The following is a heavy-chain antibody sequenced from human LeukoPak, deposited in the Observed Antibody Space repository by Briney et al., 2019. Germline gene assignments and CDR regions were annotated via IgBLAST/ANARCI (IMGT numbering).Heavy chain of an antibody. D-gene: IGHD5-18*01. CDR1: GYTFTNYS. CDR3: ARSAGYSYNYGENSFDI. J-gene: IGHJ3*02. Sequence: ASVKVSCKASGYTFTNYSISWVRQAPGQGLEWMGWISAYNGHTNSAQRLQGRVSLTTDTSTNTAYMELRSLRSDDSAVYYCARSAGYSYNYGENSFDIWGQGTMVTVSS. CDR2: ISAYNGHT. V-gene: IGHV1-18*01.